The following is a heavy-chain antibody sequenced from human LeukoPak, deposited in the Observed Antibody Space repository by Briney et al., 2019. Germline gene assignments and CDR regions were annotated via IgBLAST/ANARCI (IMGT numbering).Heavy chain of an antibody. CDR2: ISFNGRNT. Sequence: GGSLRLSCAASGFNFADSAMSWVRQTPRKGLEWVSLISFNGRNTYYGDSVKGRFTISRDNSKKTLYLQMNSLGAEDTAVYYCAKRTTGNWGAFDIWGQGTMVTVSS. D-gene: IGHD1-1*01. CDR1: GFNFADSA. V-gene: IGHV3-23*01. J-gene: IGHJ3*02. CDR3: AKRTTGNWGAFDI.